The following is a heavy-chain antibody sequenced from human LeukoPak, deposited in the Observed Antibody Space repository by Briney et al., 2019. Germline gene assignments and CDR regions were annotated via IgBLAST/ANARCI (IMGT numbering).Heavy chain of an antibody. CDR2: INHSGST. CDR3: ARSFLYYYGSGSLRIYYYYYMDV. D-gene: IGHD3-10*01. J-gene: IGHJ6*03. V-gene: IGHV4-38-2*02. Sequence: KPSETLSLTCTVSGYSISSGYYWGWIRQPPGKGLEWIGEINHSGSTNYNPSLKSRVTISVDTSKNQFSLKLSSVTAADTAVYYCARSFLYYYGSGSLRIYYYYYMDVWGKGTTVTISS. CDR1: GYSISSGYY.